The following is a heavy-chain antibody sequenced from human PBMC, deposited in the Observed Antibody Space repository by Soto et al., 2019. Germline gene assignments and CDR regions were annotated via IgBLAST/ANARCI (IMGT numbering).Heavy chain of an antibody. Sequence: EVQLVESGGGLVQPGGSLRLSCAASGFTFSSYSMNWVRQAPGKGLEWVSYISSSSSTIYYADSVKGRFTISRDNAKNSLYLQMNSLRDEDTAVYYCAREQCGGDCYYPLYGLDVWGQGTTVTVSS. D-gene: IGHD2-21*02. V-gene: IGHV3-48*02. J-gene: IGHJ6*02. CDR2: ISSSSSTI. CDR1: GFTFSSYS. CDR3: AREQCGGDCYYPLYGLDV.